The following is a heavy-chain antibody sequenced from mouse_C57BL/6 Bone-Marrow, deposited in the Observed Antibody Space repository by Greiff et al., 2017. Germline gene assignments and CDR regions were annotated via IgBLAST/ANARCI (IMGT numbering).Heavy chain of an antibody. Sequence: EVNVVESGRGLVQPGGSLSLSCAASGFTFTDYYMSWVRQPPGKALEWLGFIRNKANGYTTEYSASVKGRFTISRDNSQSILYLQMNALRAEDSATYYCARSYLLWYPHWYFDVWGTGTTVTVSS. D-gene: IGHD2-1*01. J-gene: IGHJ1*03. CDR3: ARSYLLWYPHWYFDV. CDR1: GFTFTDYY. CDR2: IRNKANGYTT. V-gene: IGHV7-3*01.